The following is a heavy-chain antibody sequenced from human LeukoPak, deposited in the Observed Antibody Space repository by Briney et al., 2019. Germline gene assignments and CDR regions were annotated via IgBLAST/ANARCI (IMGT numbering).Heavy chain of an antibody. CDR1: VGTFSSYA. CDR2: IIPIFGTA. J-gene: IGHJ4*02. D-gene: IGHD5-24*01. V-gene: IGHV1-69*05. Sequence: ASVKVSCKASVGTFSSYAISWVRQAPGQGLEWMGGIIPIFGTANYAQKFQGRVTITTDESTSTAYMELSSLRSEDTAVYYCARRDGLHFDYWGQGTLVTVSS. CDR3: ARRDGLHFDY.